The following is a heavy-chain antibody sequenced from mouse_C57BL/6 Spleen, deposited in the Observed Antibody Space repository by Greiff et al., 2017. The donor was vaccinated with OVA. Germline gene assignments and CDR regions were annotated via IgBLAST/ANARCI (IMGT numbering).Heavy chain of an antibody. J-gene: IGHJ2*01. CDR3: ARQRDYYGSSSFYFDY. CDR1: GFTFSSYG. CDR2: ISSGGSYT. V-gene: IGHV5-6*01. Sequence: EVQRVESGGDLVKPGGSLKLSCAASGFTFSSYGMSWVRQTPDKRLEWVATISSGGSYTYYPDSVKGRFTISRDNAKNTLYLQMSSLKSEDTAMYYCARQRDYYGSSSFYFDYWGQGTTLTVSS. D-gene: IGHD1-1*01.